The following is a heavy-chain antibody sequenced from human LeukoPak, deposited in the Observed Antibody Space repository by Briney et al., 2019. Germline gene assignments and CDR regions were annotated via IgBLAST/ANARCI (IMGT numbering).Heavy chain of an antibody. CDR1: GFTFSSYA. D-gene: IGHD3-10*01. J-gene: IGHJ5*02. V-gene: IGHV3-23*01. CDR2: ISGSGGST. Sequence: PGGSLRLSCAASGFTFSSYAMSWVRQAPGKGLEWVSAISGSGGSTYYADSVKGRFTISRDNSKNTLYLQMNSLRAEDTAVYYCANRPSGSGDNWFDPWGQGTLVTVSS. CDR3: ANRPSGSGDNWFDP.